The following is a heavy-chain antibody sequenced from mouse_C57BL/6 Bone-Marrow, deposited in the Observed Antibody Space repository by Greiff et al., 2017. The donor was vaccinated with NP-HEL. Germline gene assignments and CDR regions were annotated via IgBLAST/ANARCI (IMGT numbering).Heavy chain of an antibody. J-gene: IGHJ3*01. V-gene: IGHV5-6*01. D-gene: IGHD4-1*01. CDR2: ISSGGSYT. CDR3: ARLLGQFAY. CDR1: GFTFSSYG. Sequence: EVQLVESGGDLVKPGGSLKLSCAASGFTFSSYGMSWVRQTPDKRLEWVATISSGGSYTYYPDSVKGRFTISRDNAKNTLYLQMSSLKSADTAMYYCARLLGQFAYWGQGTLVTVSA.